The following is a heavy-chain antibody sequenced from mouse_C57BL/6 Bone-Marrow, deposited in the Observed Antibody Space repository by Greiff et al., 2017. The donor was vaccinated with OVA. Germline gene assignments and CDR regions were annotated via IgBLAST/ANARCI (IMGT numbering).Heavy chain of an antibody. CDR2: IHPSDSDT. J-gene: IGHJ1*03. Sequence: QVQLQQPGAELVKPGASVKVSCKASGYTFTSYWMHWVKQRPGQGLEWIGRIHPSDSDTNYNQKFKGKATLTVDKSSSKAYMQLRSLTSEDSAVYYCASHSATVEGFDVWGTGTTVTVSS. V-gene: IGHV1-74*01. D-gene: IGHD1-1*01. CDR3: ASHSATVEGFDV. CDR1: GYTFTSYW.